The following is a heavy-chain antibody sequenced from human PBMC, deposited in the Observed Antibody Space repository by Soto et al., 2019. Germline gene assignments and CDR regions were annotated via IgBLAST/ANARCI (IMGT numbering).Heavy chain of an antibody. V-gene: IGHV4-39*01. CDR2: SYYSGMT. J-gene: IGHJ6*02. D-gene: IGHD3-16*01. CDR1: GGSISSSSYY. CDR3: ARHGGADYYYYGMDV. Sequence: ETLSLICTVSGGSISSSSYYWGCIRQPPWKGLDWIVRSYYSGMTYYNPSLKSRVTISVDTSKNQFSLKLSSVTPADTAVYYCARHGGADYYYYGMDVWGQGTTVTVSS.